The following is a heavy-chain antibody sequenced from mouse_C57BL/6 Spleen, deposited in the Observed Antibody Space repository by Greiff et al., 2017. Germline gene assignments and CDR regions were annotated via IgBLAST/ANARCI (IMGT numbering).Heavy chain of an antibody. CDR2: IDPETGGT. CDR3: TRLGGYGD. Sequence: QVQLKQSGAELVRPGASVTLSCKASGYTFTDYEMHWVKQTPVHGLEWIGAIDPETGGTAYNQKFKGKAILTADKSSSTAYMELRSLTSEDSAVYYCTRLGGYGDWGQGTLVTVSA. CDR1: GYTFTDYE. J-gene: IGHJ3*01. V-gene: IGHV1-15*01. D-gene: IGHD2-2*01.